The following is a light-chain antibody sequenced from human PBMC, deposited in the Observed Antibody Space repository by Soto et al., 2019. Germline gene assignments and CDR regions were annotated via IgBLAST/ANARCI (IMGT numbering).Light chain of an antibody. V-gene: IGKV3-11*01. CDR1: QSVSSY. CDR2: DAS. CDR3: QQRSNWPPWT. J-gene: IGKJ1*01. Sequence: EIVLTQSPATLSLSPGERATLSCRASQSVSSYLAWYQQKPGQAPRLLIYDASNRATGIPARFSGSGSGTDFSLTISSLAPEEFAVYYWQQRSNWPPWTFGQGTKVDIK.